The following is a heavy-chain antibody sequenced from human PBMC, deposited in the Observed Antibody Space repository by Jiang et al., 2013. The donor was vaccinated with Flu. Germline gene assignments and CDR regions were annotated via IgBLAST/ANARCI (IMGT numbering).Heavy chain of an antibody. D-gene: IGHD1-26*01. V-gene: IGHV1-18*01. CDR3: ARARERRSASNDDAFDI. CDR1: GYTFTRYG. Sequence: SGAEVKKPGASVKVSCKAAGYTFTRYGISWVRQAPGQGLEWMGWISVYNVNTNYAQRVQGRVTMTTDTSTSTAYLELRSLRSDDTAVYYCARARERRSASNDDAFDIWGQGTMVTVSS. CDR2: ISVYNVNT. J-gene: IGHJ3*02.